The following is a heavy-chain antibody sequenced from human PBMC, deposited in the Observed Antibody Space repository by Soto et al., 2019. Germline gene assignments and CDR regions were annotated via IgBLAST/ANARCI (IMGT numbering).Heavy chain of an antibody. CDR2: IYSGGSI. V-gene: IGHV3-53*02. CDR3: ARGENDAFDI. Sequence: EEQVVETGGGLIQPGGSLRLSCAASGFTLSSNYMSWVRQAPGKGLEWVSVIYSGGSIYYADSVKGRFTISRDNSKNSLYLQMNNLRAEDTAIYSFARGENDAFDIWGQGTMVTVSS. J-gene: IGHJ3*02. CDR1: GFTLSSNY.